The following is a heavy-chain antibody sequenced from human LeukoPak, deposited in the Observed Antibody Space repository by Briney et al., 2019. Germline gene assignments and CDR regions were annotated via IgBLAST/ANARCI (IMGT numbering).Heavy chain of an antibody. CDR3: AREGYDYVWGSYRYPLVDY. CDR2: INPNSGGT. CDR1: GYTFTGYY. Sequence: ASVKVSCKASGYTFTGYYMHWVRQAPGRGLEWMGWINPNSGGTNYAQKFQGRVTMTRDTSISTAYMELSRLRSDDTAVYYCAREGYDYVWGSYRYPLVDYWGQGTLVTVSS. V-gene: IGHV1-2*02. J-gene: IGHJ4*02. D-gene: IGHD3-16*02.